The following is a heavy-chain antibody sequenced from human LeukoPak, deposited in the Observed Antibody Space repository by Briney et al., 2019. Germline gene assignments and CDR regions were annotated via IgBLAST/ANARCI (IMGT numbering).Heavy chain of an antibody. Sequence: GGSLRLSCAASGYNFANHAMSWVRQTAGKGLEWVSAISGGGDITYYADSVKGRFTISRDNSKDTLFLQMHSLRPGDTAVYYCVREDTPATANYWGQGTLVTISS. D-gene: IGHD2-21*02. J-gene: IGHJ4*02. CDR1: GYNFANHA. CDR2: ISGGGDIT. V-gene: IGHV3-23*01. CDR3: VREDTPATANY.